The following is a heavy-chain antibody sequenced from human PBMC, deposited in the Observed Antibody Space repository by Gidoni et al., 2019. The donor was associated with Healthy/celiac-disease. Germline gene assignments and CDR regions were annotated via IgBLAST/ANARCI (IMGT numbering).Heavy chain of an antibody. J-gene: IGHJ4*02. V-gene: IGHV3-21*01. D-gene: IGHD2-15*01. CDR1: GFPFSSNS. CDR3: ARGYCSGGSCHTNFDY. CDR2: ISSSSSYR. Sequence: EVQLVASGGGLVTPGGSLRLSCAASGFPFSSNSMNWVRQAQGKGLEWYSSISSSSSYRYYADSVKGRFTNSRDNANDSLYLQMNSLRAEDTAVYYCARGYCSGGSCHTNFDYWGQGTLVTVSS.